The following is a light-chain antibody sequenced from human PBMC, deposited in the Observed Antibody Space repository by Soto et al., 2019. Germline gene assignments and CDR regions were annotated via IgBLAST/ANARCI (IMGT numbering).Light chain of an antibody. Sequence: DIPMTQSPSTLSGSVGDRVTITCRASQTISSWLAWYQQKPGKAPKLLIYKASTLKSGAPSRFSGSGSGTEFTLTISSLHPDDLATYYCQHYNSYSEAFVQGTKVELK. J-gene: IGKJ1*01. V-gene: IGKV1-5*03. CDR1: QTISSW. CDR3: QHYNSYSEA. CDR2: KAS.